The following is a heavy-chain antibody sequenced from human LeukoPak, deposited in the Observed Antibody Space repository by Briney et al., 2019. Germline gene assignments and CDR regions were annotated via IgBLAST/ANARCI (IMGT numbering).Heavy chain of an antibody. CDR2: IYYSGST. Sequence: SETLSLTCNVSGDSISSSSYYWSWIRVPPGKGLEWIGSIYYSGSTYYNPSLKSRVTISVDTSKNQFSLKLSSVTAADTAVYYCARRLFYDAFDIWGQGTMVTVSS. CDR3: ARRLFYDAFDI. D-gene: IGHD3-9*01. V-gene: IGHV4-39*01. J-gene: IGHJ3*02. CDR1: GDSISSSSYY.